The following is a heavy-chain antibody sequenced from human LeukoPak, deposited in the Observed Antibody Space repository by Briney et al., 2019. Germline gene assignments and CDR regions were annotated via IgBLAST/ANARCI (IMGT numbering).Heavy chain of an antibody. D-gene: IGHD3-22*01. Sequence: GGSLRLSCAASGFAVSNNYMSWVRQAPGKGLEWVAVIYDGGHTDYADSVKGRFTISRDSSKNTLYLQMNSLSPEDTAEYYCARARCDTCGYGSWGQGTLVTVSS. CDR1: GFAVSNNY. CDR2: IYDGGHT. CDR3: ARARCDTCGYGS. V-gene: IGHV3-66*02. J-gene: IGHJ5*02.